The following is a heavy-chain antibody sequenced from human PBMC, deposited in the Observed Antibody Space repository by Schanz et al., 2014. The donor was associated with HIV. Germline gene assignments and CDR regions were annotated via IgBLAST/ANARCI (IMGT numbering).Heavy chain of an antibody. V-gene: IGHV3-9*01. CDR3: ARDFREGGRSGYKKGMGFDY. D-gene: IGHD6-13*01. J-gene: IGHJ4*02. Sequence: EVQLVESGGGLVQPGRSLRLSCAASGFTFDDYAMHWVRQAPGKGLEWVSGISWSSGNIGYADSVKGRFTISRDNSKAFLFLQINSLRIEDTAFYHCARDFREGGRSGYKKGMGFDYWGQGTLVTVSS. CDR2: ISWSSGNI. CDR1: GFTFDDYA.